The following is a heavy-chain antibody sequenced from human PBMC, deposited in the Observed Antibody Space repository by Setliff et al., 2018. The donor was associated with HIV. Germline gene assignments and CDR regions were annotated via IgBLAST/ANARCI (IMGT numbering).Heavy chain of an antibody. J-gene: IGHJ6*02. CDR1: GGSFSNYY. CDR3: ARAVRDGYYYYYYGMDV. Sequence: SETLSLTCAIYGGSFSNYYWTWIRQPPGKGLEWIGEINHSGSTNYNPSLKSRVSLSVDKSKNQFSLKLSSVTAADTAVYYCARAVRDGYYYYYYGMDVWGQGTTVTVSS. V-gene: IGHV4-34*01. CDR2: INHSGST. D-gene: IGHD5-12*01.